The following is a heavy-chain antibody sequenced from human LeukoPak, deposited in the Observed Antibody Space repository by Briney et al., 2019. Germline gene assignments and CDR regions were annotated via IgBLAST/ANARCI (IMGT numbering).Heavy chain of an antibody. J-gene: IGHJ3*02. D-gene: IGHD5-18*01. V-gene: IGHV3-74*01. CDR1: GFTFSSYW. Sequence: GGSLRLSCAASGFTFSSYWMNWVRQAPGKGLVWVSRINTDGSSTTYADSVKGRLTISRDNAKNTLYLQMNSLRGEDTAVYYYTRPYSYGFWGAFDIWGQGTMVTVSS. CDR3: TRPYSYGFWGAFDI. CDR2: INTDGSST.